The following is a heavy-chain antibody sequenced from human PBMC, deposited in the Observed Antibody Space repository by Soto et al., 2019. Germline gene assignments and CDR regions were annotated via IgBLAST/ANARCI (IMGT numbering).Heavy chain of an antibody. CDR2: IYHSGST. CDR1: GASISGGGYS. Sequence: SEILSLTCTVSGASISGGGYSWSWIRQPPGKGLEWIGYIYHSGSTYYNPSLKSRVTISVDRSKNQFSLKLSSVTAADTAVYYCARVPDRWGQGTLVTVSS. V-gene: IGHV4-30-2*01. CDR3: ARVPDR. J-gene: IGHJ5*02. D-gene: IGHD2-2*01.